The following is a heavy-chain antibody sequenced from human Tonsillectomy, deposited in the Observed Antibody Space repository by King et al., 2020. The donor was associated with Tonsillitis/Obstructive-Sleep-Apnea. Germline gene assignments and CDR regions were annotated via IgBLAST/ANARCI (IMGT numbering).Heavy chain of an antibody. CDR1: GGSFSGYY. V-gene: IGHV4-34*01. J-gene: IGHJ4*02. D-gene: IGHD2-15*01. CDR3: ARCGGGICYPDY. CDR2: IKHSGST. Sequence: VQLQQWGAGLLKPSETLFLTCAVYGGSFSGYYWRWRRQPPRTWLGWIGQIKHSGSTNYNPSLTRRVTISVDTSNNQFSLKLRSVKPAATAVYYCARCGGGICYPDYWGQGTLVTVSS.